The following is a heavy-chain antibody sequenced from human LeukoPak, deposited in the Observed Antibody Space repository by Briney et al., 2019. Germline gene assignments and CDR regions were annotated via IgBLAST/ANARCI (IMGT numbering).Heavy chain of an antibody. J-gene: IGHJ4*02. CDR2: MYLSGTT. D-gene: IGHD3-22*01. CDR3: AGLVGRYSSGLYYYYFDY. CDR1: GDSINSLDL. Sequence: SETLSLTCTVSGDSINSLDLWSWVRQPPGKGLEWIGEMYLSGTTHSNQSVKSRVTISIDKSKNQFFLNLSSVTAADTAVYYCAGLVGRYSSGLYYYYFDYWGQGTLVTVSS. V-gene: IGHV4-4*02.